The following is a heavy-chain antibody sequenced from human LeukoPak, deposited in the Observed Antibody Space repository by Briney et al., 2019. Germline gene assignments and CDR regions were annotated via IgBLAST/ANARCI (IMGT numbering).Heavy chain of an antibody. CDR3: VTTVAQDAFDI. J-gene: IGHJ3*02. CDR1: GFTFSNAW. V-gene: IGHV3-15*01. CDR2: IKSKTDGGTT. Sequence: GGSLRLSCAASGFTFSNAWMSWFRQAPGKGLEWVGRIKSKTDGGTTDYAAPVKGRFTISRDDSKNTLYLQMNSLKTEDTAVYYCVTTVAQDAFDIWGQGTMVTVSS. D-gene: IGHD4-23*01.